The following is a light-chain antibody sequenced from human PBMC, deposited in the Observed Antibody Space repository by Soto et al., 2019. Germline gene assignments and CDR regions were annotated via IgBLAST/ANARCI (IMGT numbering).Light chain of an antibody. CDR2: EVS. CDR1: SSDVGSYNR. Sequence: QSALTQPPSVSGSPGQSVTISCTGTSSDVGSYNRVSWYQQPPGTAPKLMLYEVSNRPSGVPDRFSGSKSGNTASLTISGLQAEDEGDYYCCPYTSSTHYVFGNGTKVTVL. J-gene: IGLJ1*01. V-gene: IGLV2-18*02. CDR3: CPYTSSTHYV.